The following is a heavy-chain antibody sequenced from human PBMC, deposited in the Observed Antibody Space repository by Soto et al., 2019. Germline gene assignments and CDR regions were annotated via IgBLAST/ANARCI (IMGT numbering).Heavy chain of an antibody. CDR1: GGSISSGPYS. J-gene: IGHJ6*02. CDR2: FYYSGRT. V-gene: IGHV4-39*01. Sequence: SETLSLTCSFSGGSISSGPYSWGWIRQPPGKGLEWIGTFYYSGRTFYNPSLESRVTISVDPSKNQFSLKVSSVTAADTAVYYCARLGGYCANARCYGYYGMDVWGQGTTVT. D-gene: IGHD2-8*01. CDR3: ARLGGYCANARCYGYYGMDV.